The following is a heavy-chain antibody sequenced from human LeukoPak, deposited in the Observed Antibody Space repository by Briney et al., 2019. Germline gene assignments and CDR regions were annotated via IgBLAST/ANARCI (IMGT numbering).Heavy chain of an antibody. V-gene: IGHV3-23*01. Sequence: GGSLRHSCAASGFTFSHYVMSWVRQAPGKGLERVSGISGSGSDTFYADSVKGRFTISRDNSKNTLYLQMSSLRAEDTAVYYCANVIIVAAGYEYFQHWGQGTLVSVSS. D-gene: IGHD6-13*01. CDR3: ANVIIVAAGYEYFQH. CDR1: GFTFSHYV. CDR2: ISGSGSDT. J-gene: IGHJ1*01.